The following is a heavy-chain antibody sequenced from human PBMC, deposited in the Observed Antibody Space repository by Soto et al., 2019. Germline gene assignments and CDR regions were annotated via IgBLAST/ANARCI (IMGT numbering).Heavy chain of an antibody. CDR3: ARLAAAGTYYYYGMDV. Sequence: GASVKVSCKASGYTFTSYGISWVRQAPGQGLEWMGWISAYNGNTNYAQKLQGRVTMTTDTSTSTAYMELRSLRSDDTAVYYCARLAAAGTYYYYGMDVWGQGTKVTVS. J-gene: IGHJ6*02. CDR1: GYTFTSYG. CDR2: ISAYNGNT. V-gene: IGHV1-18*01. D-gene: IGHD6-13*01.